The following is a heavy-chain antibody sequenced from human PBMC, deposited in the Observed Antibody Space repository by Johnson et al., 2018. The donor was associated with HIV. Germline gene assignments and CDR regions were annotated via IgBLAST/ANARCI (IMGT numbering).Heavy chain of an antibody. CDR1: GFTFSSYG. D-gene: IGHD3-16*01. Sequence: QVQLVESGGGVARPGRSLRLSCAASGFTFSSYGMHWVRQAPGKGLEWVAFIQFDGSHKYSADFVKGRFTISRDSSKNTLYLQMNSLRIEDTAVYYCARGSRYTYDNDDVYLLQAFDVWGQGTVVTVSS. J-gene: IGHJ3*01. CDR3: ARGSRYTYDNDDVYLLQAFDV. CDR2: IQFDGSHK. V-gene: IGHV3-30*02.